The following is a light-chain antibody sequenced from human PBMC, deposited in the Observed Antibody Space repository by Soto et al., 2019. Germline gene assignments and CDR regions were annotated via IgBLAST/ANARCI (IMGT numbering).Light chain of an antibody. Sequence: VGGTPGQKITVSCTGKNLGVGGYNYVSWYQQHPGKAPKLMIYDVSNRPSGVSNRFSGSKSGNTASLTISGLQAEDEADYYCSSYTSSSTWGVFGTGTKVTVL. CDR2: DVS. CDR3: SSYTSSSTWGV. V-gene: IGLV2-14*04. J-gene: IGLJ1*01. CDR1: NLGVGGYNY.